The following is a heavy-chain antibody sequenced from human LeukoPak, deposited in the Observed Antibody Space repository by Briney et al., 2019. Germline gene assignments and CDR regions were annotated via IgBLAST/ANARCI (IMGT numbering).Heavy chain of an antibody. CDR1: GFTFSGSA. D-gene: IGHD3-22*01. CDR3: ARGVGYFDSTGYFMYYFDY. V-gene: IGHV3-64*01. Sequence: GGSLRLSCAASGFTFSGSAMHWVRQAPGKGLEYVSAISDNGGSTNYANSVKGRFTISRANSKNTVYLQMGSLRPEDMAVYYCARGVGYFDSTGYFMYYFDYWGQGALITVSS. J-gene: IGHJ4*02. CDR2: ISDNGGST.